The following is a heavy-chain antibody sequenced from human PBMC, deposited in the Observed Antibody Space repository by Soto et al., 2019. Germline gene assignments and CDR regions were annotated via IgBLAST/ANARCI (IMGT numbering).Heavy chain of an antibody. J-gene: IGHJ3*02. CDR1: GYTFTSYG. CDR3: AREGGGVLRVLEWLSELGAFDI. D-gene: IGHD3-3*01. Sequence: QVQLVQSGAEVKKPGASVKVSCKASGYTFTSYGISWVRQAPGQGLEWMGWISAYNGNTNYAQKLQGRVTMTTDTSTSKGYRELRSLRSDGTAGYYGAREGGGVLRVLEWLSELGAFDIWGQGTMVTVSS. CDR2: ISAYNGNT. V-gene: IGHV1-18*01.